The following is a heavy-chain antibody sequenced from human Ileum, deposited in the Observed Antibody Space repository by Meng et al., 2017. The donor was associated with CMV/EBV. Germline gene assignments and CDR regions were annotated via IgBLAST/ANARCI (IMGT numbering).Heavy chain of an antibody. Sequence: GESLKISCADSEFTFSNYAMSWVRQAPGKGLEWVSAISGSGGSTYYADSVKGRFTISRDNSKNTLYLQMNSLRAEDTAVYYCAKEGSGPYYYYGMDVWGQGTTVTVSS. D-gene: IGHD2-15*01. CDR1: EFTFSNYA. V-gene: IGHV3-23*01. CDR2: ISGSGGST. CDR3: AKEGSGPYYYYGMDV. J-gene: IGHJ6*02.